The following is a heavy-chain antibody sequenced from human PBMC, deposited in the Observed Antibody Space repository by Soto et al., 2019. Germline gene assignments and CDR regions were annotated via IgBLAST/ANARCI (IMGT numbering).Heavy chain of an antibody. Sequence: SETLSLTCTVSGGSISSGDYYWSWIRQPPGKGLEWIGYIYYSYSTAYAASVKGRLTFSRDDSKNSVYLQMNSLKPEDTAVYYCVRTIQPGTTTYFDSWGQGTLVTVS. V-gene: IGHV4-30-4*01. CDR3: VRTIQPGTTTYFDS. J-gene: IGHJ4*02. CDR1: GGSISSGDYY. D-gene: IGHD1-1*01. CDR2: IYYSYST.